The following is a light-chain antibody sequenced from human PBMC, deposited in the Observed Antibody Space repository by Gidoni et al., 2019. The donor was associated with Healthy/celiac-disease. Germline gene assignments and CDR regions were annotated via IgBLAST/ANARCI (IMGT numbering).Light chain of an antibody. CDR2: SAS. CDR1: QSVSNSY. CDR3: QQYGSSPRIFT. V-gene: IGKV3-20*01. Sequence: EIALTQSLGTLSLSPGESATIPCRASQSVSNSYLAWYQQKPCQAPRLLIYSASRRATGIPDRVSGSGSGTDFTLTISRLGPEDVAVYYCQQYGSSPRIFTFGPGTKVEIK. J-gene: IGKJ3*01.